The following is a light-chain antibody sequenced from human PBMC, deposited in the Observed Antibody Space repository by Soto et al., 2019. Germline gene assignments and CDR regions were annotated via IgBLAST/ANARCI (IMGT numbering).Light chain of an antibody. CDR1: QSVNNF. CDR3: QQRGSWAAT. Sequence: EILLTQSPAIVSLSPGERATLSCRASQSVNNFFAWYQQKPGHAPRLLIYDASYRAPGIPARFSGIGSGTDFNLTISSLEAEDSAVYYCQQRGSWAATFGSGTKVDIK. J-gene: IGKJ3*01. CDR2: DAS. V-gene: IGKV3-11*01.